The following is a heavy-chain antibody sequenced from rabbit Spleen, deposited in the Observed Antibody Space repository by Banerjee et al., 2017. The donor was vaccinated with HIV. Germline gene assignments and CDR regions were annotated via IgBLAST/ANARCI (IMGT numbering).Heavy chain of an antibody. D-gene: IGHD1-1*01. V-gene: IGHV1S45*01. J-gene: IGHJ6*01. Sequence: QEQLEESGGGLVKPEGSLTLTCKASGFSFSDRDVMCWVRQAPGKGLEWIACINTATGKAVYASWAKGRFTISETSSTTVALQMTGMTAADTATYFCARDTSSSFSSYGMDLWGPGTLVTVS. CDR1: GFSFSDRDV. CDR3: ARDTSSSFSSYGMDL. CDR2: INTATGKA.